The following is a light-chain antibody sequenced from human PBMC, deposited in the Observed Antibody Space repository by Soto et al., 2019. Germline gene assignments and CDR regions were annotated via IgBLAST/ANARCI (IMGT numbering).Light chain of an antibody. V-gene: IGKV1-33*01. Sequence: DIQMTQSPSSLSASVGDRVTVTCQASQDITNYLSWYQQKPGKAPKLLISDASNLERGVPSRFSCRGSGTDFSLTINNLQPEDFATYFCQQYDDLPLTFGGGTKVEVK. CDR3: QQYDDLPLT. CDR1: QDITNY. J-gene: IGKJ4*01. CDR2: DAS.